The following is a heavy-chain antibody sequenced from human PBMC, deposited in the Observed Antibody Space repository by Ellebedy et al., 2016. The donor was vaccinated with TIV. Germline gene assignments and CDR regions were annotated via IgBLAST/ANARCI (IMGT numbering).Heavy chain of an antibody. J-gene: IGHJ4*02. Sequence: GESLKISCAGSGFTFRNYWMNWVRQAPGKGLKLVPNKTQDGLPKNYVDSVKGRFAISRDNDKNSLYLQMNSLRGEDTAVYYCARGSVVTGADSWGQGTLVTVSS. CDR2: KTQDGLPK. CDR3: ARGSVVTGADS. D-gene: IGHD2-21*02. V-gene: IGHV3-7*03. CDR1: GFTFRNYW.